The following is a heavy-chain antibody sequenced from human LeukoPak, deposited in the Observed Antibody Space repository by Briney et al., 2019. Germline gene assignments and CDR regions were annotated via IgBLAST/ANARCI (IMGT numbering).Heavy chain of an antibody. Sequence: PGGSLRLSCAASGFTFSTSGMYWVRQAPGRGLEWVAFIRNDGSNKYYADSVKGRFTISRDNSKNTLYLQMNSLGAEDTAVYYCAKGSGYSFFEYWGQGTLVTVSS. CDR3: AKGSGYSFFEY. V-gene: IGHV3-30*02. CDR2: IRNDGSNK. J-gene: IGHJ4*02. CDR1: GFTFSTSG. D-gene: IGHD3-22*01.